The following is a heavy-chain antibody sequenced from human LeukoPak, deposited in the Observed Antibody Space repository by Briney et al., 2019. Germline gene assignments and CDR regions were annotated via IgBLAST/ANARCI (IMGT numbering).Heavy chain of an antibody. J-gene: IGHJ4*02. CDR2: INQGGSEK. CDR3: ARDGYYDAGGYFDY. Sequence: GGSLRLSCAASRFTFSNYWMSWVRQPPGKGLEWVANINQGGSEKYYLNSVKGRFTISRDNAKNSFYLQLNSLRAEDTAVYFCARDGYYDAGGYFDYWGQGTLVTVSS. CDR1: RFTFSNYW. D-gene: IGHD3-22*01. V-gene: IGHV3-7*04.